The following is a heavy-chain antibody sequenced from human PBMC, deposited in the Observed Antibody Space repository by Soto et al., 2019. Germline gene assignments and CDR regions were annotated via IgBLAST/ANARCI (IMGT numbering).Heavy chain of an antibody. V-gene: IGHV4-34*01. CDR1: GGSFSGYY. CDR2: INHSGST. CDR3: AVRIAARHY. Sequence: SETLSLTCAVYGGSFSGYYWSWIRQPPGKGLEWIGEINHSGSTNYNPAPKSRVTISVDTSKNQFSLKLSSGTAADTAVYYCAVRIAARHYRGQGTLVTVSS. J-gene: IGHJ4*02. D-gene: IGHD6-6*01.